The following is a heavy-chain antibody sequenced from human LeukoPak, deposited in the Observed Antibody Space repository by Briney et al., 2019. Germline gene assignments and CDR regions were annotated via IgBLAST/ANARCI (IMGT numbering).Heavy chain of an antibody. J-gene: IGHJ5*02. V-gene: IGHV1-69*01. CDR2: IIPIFGTA. CDR1: GGTFSSYA. Sequence: GSSVKVSCKASGGTFSSYAISWVRQAPGQGLEWMGGIIPIFGTANYAQKFQGRVTITADESTSTAYMELSSLRSEDTAVYYCAIGLDIVVVPAAPEGGFDPWGQGTLVTVSS. D-gene: IGHD2-2*01. CDR3: AIGLDIVVVPAAPEGGFDP.